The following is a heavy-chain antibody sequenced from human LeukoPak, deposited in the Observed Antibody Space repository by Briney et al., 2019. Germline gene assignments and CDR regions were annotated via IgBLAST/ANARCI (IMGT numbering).Heavy chain of an antibody. J-gene: IGHJ4*02. CDR1: GYTFTGYY. CDR2: INPSGGST. V-gene: IGHV1-46*01. CDR3: ARERDGYKGQPHYFDY. Sequence: ASVKVSCKASGYTFTGYYMHWVRQAPGQGLEWMGWINPSGGSTSYAQKFQGRVTMTRDMSTSTVYMELSSLRSEDTAVYYCARERDGYKGQPHYFDYWGQGTLVTVSS. D-gene: IGHD5-24*01.